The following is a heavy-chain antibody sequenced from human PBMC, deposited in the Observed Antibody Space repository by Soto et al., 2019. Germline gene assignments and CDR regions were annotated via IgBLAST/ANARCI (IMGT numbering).Heavy chain of an antibody. CDR2: ISAHNGNT. V-gene: IGHV1-18*01. Sequence: QVQLVQSGAEVKKPGASVNVSCKASGYTFTTYGISWVRQAPGQGLEWLGWISAHNGNTNYAQKLQGRVTRTTDPSPSTAYMELRSLGSDDTAVYYCARDKSPSSDWYEAFDIWAQGTMVTVPS. CDR3: ARDKSPSSDWYEAFDI. CDR1: GYTFTTYG. J-gene: IGHJ3*02. D-gene: IGHD6-19*01.